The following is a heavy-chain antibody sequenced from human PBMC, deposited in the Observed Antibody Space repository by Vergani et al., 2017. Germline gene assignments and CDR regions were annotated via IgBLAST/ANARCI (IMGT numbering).Heavy chain of an antibody. Sequence: QVQLVQSGAEVKKPGSSVKVSCKASGGTFSSYTISWVRQAPGQGLEWMGRIIPILGIANYAQKFQGRVTITADKSTGTAYMELSSLRSEDRAVYYCAGDREEDYGVSYYYYGMDVWGQGTTVTVSS. CDR1: GGTFSSYT. D-gene: IGHD4-17*01. J-gene: IGHJ6*02. CDR2: IIPILGIA. V-gene: IGHV1-69*08. CDR3: AGDREEDYGVSYYYYGMDV.